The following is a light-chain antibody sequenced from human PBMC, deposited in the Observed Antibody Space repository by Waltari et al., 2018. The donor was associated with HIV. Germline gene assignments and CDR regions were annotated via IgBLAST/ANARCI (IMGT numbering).Light chain of an antibody. CDR3: QAWDSSSAVV. CDR1: TLGDTY. V-gene: IGLV3-1*01. CDR2: QNS. Sequence: SYDLTQPPSVSVSPGQTPSITCSGDTLGDTYASWYQQKPGQSPVLVIYQNSKRPSGIPERFSGSNSGDTATLTISGTQAVDEADYYCQAWDSSSAVVFGGGTKLTVL. J-gene: IGLJ2*01.